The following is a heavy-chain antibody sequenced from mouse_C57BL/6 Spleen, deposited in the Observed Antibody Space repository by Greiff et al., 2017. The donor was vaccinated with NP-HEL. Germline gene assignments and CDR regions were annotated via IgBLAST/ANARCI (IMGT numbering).Heavy chain of an antibody. CDR3: ARGYGNYYFDY. D-gene: IGHD2-10*02. V-gene: IGHV1-7*01. CDR2: INPSSGYT. CDR1: GYTFTSYW. J-gene: IGHJ2*01. Sequence: VKLMESGAELAKPGASVKLSCKASGYTFTSYWMHWVKQRPGQGLEWIGYINPSSGYTKYNQKFKVKATLTADKSSSTAYMQLSSLTYEDSAVYYCARGYGNYYFDYWGQGTTLTVSS.